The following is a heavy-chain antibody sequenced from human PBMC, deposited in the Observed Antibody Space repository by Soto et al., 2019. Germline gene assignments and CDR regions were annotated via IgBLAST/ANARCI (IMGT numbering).Heavy chain of an antibody. Sequence: QVQLVQSGAEVKKPGSSLKVSCKASGGTFSSYTISWVRQAPGQGLEWMGRIIPILGIANYAQKFQGRVTITADKATSTAYMELSSLRSEDTAVYYRARGRVDSSSWYEGYFDLWGRGTVETVPS. D-gene: IGHD6-13*01. CDR3: ARGRVDSSSWYEGYFDL. V-gene: IGHV1-69*02. CDR1: GGTFSSYT. CDR2: IIPILGIA. J-gene: IGHJ2*01.